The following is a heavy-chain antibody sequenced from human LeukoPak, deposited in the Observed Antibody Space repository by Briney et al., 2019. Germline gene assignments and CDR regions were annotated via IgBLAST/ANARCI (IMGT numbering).Heavy chain of an antibody. Sequence: GGSLRLSCAASGFTFSSYAMHWVRQAPGKGLEWVAVISYDGSNKYYADSVKGRFTISRDNSKNTLYLQMNSLRVEDTAVYYCARDHSGYDSGHFDYWGQGTLVTVSS. CDR1: GFTFSSYA. V-gene: IGHV3-30-3*01. CDR3: ARDHSGYDSGHFDY. J-gene: IGHJ4*02. D-gene: IGHD5-12*01. CDR2: ISYDGSNK.